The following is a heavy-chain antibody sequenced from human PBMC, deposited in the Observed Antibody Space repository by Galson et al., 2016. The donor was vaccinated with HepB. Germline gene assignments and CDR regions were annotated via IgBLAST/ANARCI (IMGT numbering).Heavy chain of an antibody. CDR1: GFTFSDYP. CDR2: IHNNGIST. CDR3: LMGIRDV. V-gene: IGHV3-64D*06. Sequence: SLRLSCAGSGFTFSDYPMRWVRQAPGKGLEYVSVIHNNGISTYYTGSVRGRFTISRDNSKNALYLQMSSLRTDDTAVYYCLMGIRDVWGQGTTVTVSS. D-gene: IGHD3-3*02. J-gene: IGHJ6*02.